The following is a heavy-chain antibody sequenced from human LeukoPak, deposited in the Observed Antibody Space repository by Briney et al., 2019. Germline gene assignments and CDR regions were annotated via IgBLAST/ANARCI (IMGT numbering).Heavy chain of an antibody. Sequence: GSLRLSCAASGFTFSSYAMSWVRQAPGKGLEWVSAISGSGGSTYYADSVKGRFTISRDNSKNTLYLQMNSLRAEDTAVYYCAKESYDFWSGYFVLYYYGMDVWGQGTTVTVS. CDR3: AKESYDFWSGYFVLYYYGMDV. D-gene: IGHD3-3*01. CDR2: ISGSGGST. V-gene: IGHV3-23*01. CDR1: GFTFSSYA. J-gene: IGHJ6*02.